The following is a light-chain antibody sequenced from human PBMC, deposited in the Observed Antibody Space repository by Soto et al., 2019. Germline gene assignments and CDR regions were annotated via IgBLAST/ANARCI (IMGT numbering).Light chain of an antibody. V-gene: IGKV3-15*01. CDR2: GAS. CDR1: QSVSSK. Sequence: EIVMAQSPATLSVSPGERATVSCRSSQSVSSKVAWYQQKPGQAPRLLIFGASTRATNIPARFSGSGSGTEFTLTISSLQSEDFAVYYCQQYFYWPPLTFGGGTKVDIK. J-gene: IGKJ4*01. CDR3: QQYFYWPPLT.